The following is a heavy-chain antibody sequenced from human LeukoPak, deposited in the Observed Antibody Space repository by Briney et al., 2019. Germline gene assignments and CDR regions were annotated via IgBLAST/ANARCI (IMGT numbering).Heavy chain of an antibody. CDR1: GFTFSSYG. D-gene: IGHD5-12*01. CDR2: ISYDGSKK. V-gene: IGHV3-30*18. CDR3: AKGSSIVATILGY. Sequence: GRSLRLSCAASGFTFSSYGMHWVRQAPGKGLECVAVISYDGSKKYYADSVKGRFTISRDNSKNTLYLQMNSLRAEDTAVYYCAKGSSIVATILGYWGQGTLVTVSS. J-gene: IGHJ4*02.